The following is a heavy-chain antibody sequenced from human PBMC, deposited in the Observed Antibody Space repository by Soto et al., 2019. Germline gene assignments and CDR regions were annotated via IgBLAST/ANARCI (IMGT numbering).Heavy chain of an antibody. D-gene: IGHD4-17*01. CDR1: GYTFTSYA. Sequence: ASVKVSCKASGYTFTSYAMHWVRQAPGQRLEWMGWINAGNGNTKYSQKFQGRVTITRDTSASTAYMELSSLRSEDTAVYYCAGVEVYGASRVFDYWGQGTLVTVSS. CDR3: AGVEVYGASRVFDY. J-gene: IGHJ4*02. V-gene: IGHV1-3*01. CDR2: INAGNGNT.